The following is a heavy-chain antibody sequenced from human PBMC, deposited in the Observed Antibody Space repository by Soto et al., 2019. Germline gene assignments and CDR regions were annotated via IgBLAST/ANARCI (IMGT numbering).Heavy chain of an antibody. Sequence: GGSLRLSCAASGFTFSNAWMSWVRQAPGKGLEWVGRIKSKTDGGTTDYAAPVKGRFTISRDDSKNTLYLQMNSLKTEDTAVYYCTTATSLYYDILTGYYPGAHAEYLQHWGQGTLVTVSS. CDR2: IKSKTDGGTT. V-gene: IGHV3-15*01. J-gene: IGHJ1*01. CDR1: GFTFSNAW. CDR3: TTATSLYYDILTGYYPGAHAEYLQH. D-gene: IGHD3-9*01.